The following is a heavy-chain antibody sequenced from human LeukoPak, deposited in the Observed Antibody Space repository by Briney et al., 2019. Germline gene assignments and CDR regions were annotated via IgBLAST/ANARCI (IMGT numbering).Heavy chain of an antibody. CDR2: INHSGST. J-gene: IGHJ5*02. Sequence: SETLSLTCAVYGGSFSGYYWSWIRQPPGRGLEWIGEINHSGSTNYNPSLKSRVTISVDTSKNQFSLKLSSVTAADTAVYYCATGAYYYGSGSPFDLWGQGTLVTVSS. CDR1: GGSFSGYY. CDR3: ATGAYYYGSGSPFDL. V-gene: IGHV4-34*01. D-gene: IGHD3-10*01.